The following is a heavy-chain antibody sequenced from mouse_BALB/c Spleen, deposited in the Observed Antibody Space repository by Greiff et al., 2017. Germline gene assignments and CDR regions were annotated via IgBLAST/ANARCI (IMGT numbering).Heavy chain of an antibody. Sequence: EVMLVESGGGLVQPGGSRKLSCAASGFTFSSFGMHWVRQAPEKGLEWVAYISSGSSTIYYADTVKGRFTISRDNPKNTLFLQMTSLRSEDTAMYYCASALGSGAMDYWGQGTSVTVSS. CDR3: ASALGSGAMDY. D-gene: IGHD4-1*01. CDR2: ISSGSSTI. J-gene: IGHJ4*01. V-gene: IGHV5-17*02. CDR1: GFTFSSFG.